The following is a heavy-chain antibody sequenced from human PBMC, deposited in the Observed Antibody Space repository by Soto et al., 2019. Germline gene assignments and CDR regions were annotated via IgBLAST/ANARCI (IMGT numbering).Heavy chain of an antibody. D-gene: IGHD3-3*01. V-gene: IGHV1-18*01. CDR2: ISSYNDNT. J-gene: IGHJ5*02. Sequence: ASVKVSSKDSGYTFASYGSSGVRQAPGQGLEGMGWISSYNDNTSYAQKLQGRVTMTTGTVTSRAYMELRSLRSDDTAVYYCFREWITIFGVVCNDPWCQGTLVNVSS. CDR1: GYTFASYG. CDR3: FREWITIFGVVCNDP.